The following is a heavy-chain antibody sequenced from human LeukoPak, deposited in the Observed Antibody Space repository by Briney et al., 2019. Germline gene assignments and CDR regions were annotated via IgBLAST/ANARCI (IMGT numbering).Heavy chain of an antibody. D-gene: IGHD2-15*01. CDR1: DYSISSGYY. Sequence: SETLSLTCAVSDYSISSGYYWGWIRQPPGKGLEWIGSISYSGSTYYNPSFKSRVTISVDTSKNQFSLKLSSVTAADTAVYYCAKQPRFCSGGRGYCHWDFDLWGRGTLVTVSS. CDR3: AKQPRFCSGGRGYCHWDFDL. CDR2: ISYSGST. J-gene: IGHJ2*01. V-gene: IGHV4-38-2*01.